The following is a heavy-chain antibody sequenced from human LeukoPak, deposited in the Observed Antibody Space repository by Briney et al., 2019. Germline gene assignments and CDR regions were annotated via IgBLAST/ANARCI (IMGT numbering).Heavy chain of an antibody. Sequence: ASVKVSCKASGYTFTSYDINWVRQATGQGLEWMGWMNPNSGNTGYAQKFQGRVTITRNTSISTAYMELSSLRSEDTAVYYCARDLGIVVVPAAHNWFDPWGQGTLVTVSS. CDR2: MNPNSGNT. CDR3: ARDLGIVVVPAAHNWFDP. D-gene: IGHD2-2*03. J-gene: IGHJ5*02. V-gene: IGHV1-8*03. CDR1: GYTFTSYD.